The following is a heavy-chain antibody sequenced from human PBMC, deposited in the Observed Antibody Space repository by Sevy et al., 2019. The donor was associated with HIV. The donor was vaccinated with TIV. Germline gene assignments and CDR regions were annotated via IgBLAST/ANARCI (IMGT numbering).Heavy chain of an antibody. CDR1: GFTFSSYA. Sequence: GGSLRLSCAASGFTFSSYAMHWVRQAPGKGLEWVAVISYDGSNKYYADSVKGRFTISRDNSKNTLYLQMNSLRAEDTAVYHCARGGAYYDILTGYHCDYWGQGTLVTVSS. CDR3: ARGGAYYDILTGYHCDY. CDR2: ISYDGSNK. J-gene: IGHJ4*02. V-gene: IGHV3-30-3*01. D-gene: IGHD3-9*01.